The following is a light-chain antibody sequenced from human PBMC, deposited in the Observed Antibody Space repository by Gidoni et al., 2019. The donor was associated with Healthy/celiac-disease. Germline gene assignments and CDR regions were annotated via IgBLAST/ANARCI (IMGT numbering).Light chain of an antibody. Sequence: EIVLTQSPGTLSLSPGERATLSCRASQSVSSSYLAWYQQKPGQAPRLLIYGASSRATGIPDRVSGSGSGTDFTLTISRLEPEDFAVYYCQQYGSSLKWTFGQGTKVEIK. V-gene: IGKV3-20*01. CDR2: GAS. CDR3: QQYGSSLKWT. J-gene: IGKJ1*01. CDR1: QSVSSSY.